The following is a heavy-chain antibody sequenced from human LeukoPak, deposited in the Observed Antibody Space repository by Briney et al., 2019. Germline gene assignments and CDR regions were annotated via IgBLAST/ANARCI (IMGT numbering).Heavy chain of an antibody. D-gene: IGHD6-19*01. J-gene: IGHJ4*02. CDR2: ISGSGGST. CDR3: ARDNGSGWSYYFDY. Sequence: GGSLRLSCAASGFTLSRYDMSWVRQTPGKGLEWVSAISGSGGSTYYADSVKGRFTISRDNSKDRVYLQMNSLRAEDTAVYYCARDNGSGWSYYFDYWGQGTLVTVSS. CDR1: GFTLSRYD. V-gene: IGHV3-23*01.